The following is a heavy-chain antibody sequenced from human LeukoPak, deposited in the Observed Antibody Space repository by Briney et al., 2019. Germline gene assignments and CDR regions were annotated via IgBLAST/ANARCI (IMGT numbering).Heavy chain of an antibody. D-gene: IGHD5-12*01. CDR1: GFTFGSYA. J-gene: IGHJ3*02. V-gene: IGHV3-23*01. Sequence: GGSLRLSCAASGFTFGSYAMTWVRQGPGKGLEWVADISGVGGSTFYADSVKGRFTISRDNSKNTLYLQMHSLRAEDAAVYYCVVYGGSDTNAFDIWGQGTMVTVSS. CDR2: ISGVGGST. CDR3: VVYGGSDTNAFDI.